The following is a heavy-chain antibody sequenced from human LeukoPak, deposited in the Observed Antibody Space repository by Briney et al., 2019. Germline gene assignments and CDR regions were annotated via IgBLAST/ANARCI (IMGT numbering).Heavy chain of an antibody. J-gene: IGHJ4*02. CDR2: IQNRENAK. D-gene: IGHD1-1*01. CDR1: GFDFATYG. Sequence: PGGSLRLSCATSGFDFATYGMHWVRQAPGKGLEWVAFIQNRENAKSYADSVRGRFSIFRDDSKNTLYLQLSSLRRDDTAVYYGTKDSFYWGSWNGGPGALVIVSS. V-gene: IGHV3-30*02. CDR3: TKDSFYWGSWN.